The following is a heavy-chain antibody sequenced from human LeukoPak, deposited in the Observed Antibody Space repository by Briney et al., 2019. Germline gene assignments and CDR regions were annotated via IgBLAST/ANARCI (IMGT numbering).Heavy chain of an antibody. J-gene: IGHJ5*02. CDR2: ISGSGGST. Sequence: GGTLRLSCAASGFTFSSYSMSWVRQAPGKGLEWVSAISGSGGSTYYADSVKGRFTISRDNSKNTLYLQMNSLRAEDTAVYYCAKEAPMDYDILTGYYIAWGQGTLVTVSS. CDR3: AKEAPMDYDILTGYYIA. D-gene: IGHD3-9*01. V-gene: IGHV3-23*01. CDR1: GFTFSSYS.